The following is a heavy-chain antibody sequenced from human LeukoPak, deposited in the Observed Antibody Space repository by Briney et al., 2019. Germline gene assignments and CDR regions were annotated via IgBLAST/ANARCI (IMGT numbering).Heavy chain of an antibody. CDR3: ASAPSGTAHFDY. D-gene: IGHD1-26*01. CDR2: ISSSSSFI. J-gene: IGHJ4*02. V-gene: IGHV3-21*01. CDR1: GFILSSYS. Sequence: PGWSLRLSCAASGFILSSYSMNWVRQAPGKGLEWVSSISSSSSFIYNADSVKGRFTISRDNAKNSLYLQMNSLRAEDTAVYYCASAPSGTAHFDYWGQGTLVTVSS.